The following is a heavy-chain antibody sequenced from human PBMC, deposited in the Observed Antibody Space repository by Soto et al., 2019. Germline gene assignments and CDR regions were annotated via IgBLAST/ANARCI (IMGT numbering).Heavy chain of an antibody. V-gene: IGHV3-53*04. CDR3: AAPMGGEAPPPRGYYKFGY. D-gene: IGHD3-3*01. Sequence: GGSLRLSCAASGFTVSSNYMSWVRQAPGKGLEWVSVIYSGGSTYYADSVKGRFTISRHNSKNTLYLQMNSLRAEDTAVYYCAAPMGGEAPPPRGYYKFGYWGQGTLVPVSS. CDR2: IYSGGST. CDR1: GFTVSSNY. J-gene: IGHJ4*02.